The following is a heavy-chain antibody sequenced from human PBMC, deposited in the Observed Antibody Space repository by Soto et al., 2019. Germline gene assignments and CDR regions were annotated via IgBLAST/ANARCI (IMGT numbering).Heavy chain of an antibody. V-gene: IGHV1-69*06. J-gene: IGHJ4*02. CDR2: IIPIFGTA. Sequence: SVKVSCKASGGTFSSYAISWVRQAPGQGLEWMGGIIPIFGTANYAQKFQGRVTITADKSTSTAYMELSSLRSEDTAVYYCARETELELTYYFDYWGQGTLVTVSS. D-gene: IGHD1-7*01. CDR1: GGTFSSYA. CDR3: ARETELELTYYFDY.